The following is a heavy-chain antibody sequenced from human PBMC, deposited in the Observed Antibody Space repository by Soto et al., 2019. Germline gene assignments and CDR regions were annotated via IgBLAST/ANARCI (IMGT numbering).Heavy chain of an antibody. D-gene: IGHD5-18*01. Sequence: QAQLVESGGGVVQPGRSLRLSCAASGFTFSSYGMHWVRQAPGTGREWVAVISYDGGLQHYADSVKGRFTISRDNSKNMVLLHMNSLRAEDTAVYYCVSDRGYGHASVPYSWGQGTLVSVSS. CDR2: ISYDGGLQ. V-gene: IGHV3-30*03. CDR1: GFTFSSYG. CDR3: VSDRGYGHASVPYS. J-gene: IGHJ4*02.